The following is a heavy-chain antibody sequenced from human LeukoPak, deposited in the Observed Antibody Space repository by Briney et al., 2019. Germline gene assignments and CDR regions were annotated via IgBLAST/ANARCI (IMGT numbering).Heavy chain of an antibody. CDR3: AKDRGFGELSYYFDY. J-gene: IGHJ4*02. Sequence: GGSLRLSCAASGFTFSSYGMHWVRQAPGKGLEWVTVISYDGSNKYYADSVKGRFTISRDNSKNTLYLQMNSLRAEDTAVYYCAKDRGFGELSYYFDYWSQGTLVTVSS. CDR2: ISYDGSNK. D-gene: IGHD3-10*01. CDR1: GFTFSSYG. V-gene: IGHV3-30*18.